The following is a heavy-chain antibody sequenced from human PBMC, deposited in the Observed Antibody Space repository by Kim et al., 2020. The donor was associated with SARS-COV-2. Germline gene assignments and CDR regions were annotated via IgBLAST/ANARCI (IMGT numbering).Heavy chain of an antibody. J-gene: IGHJ4*02. CDR2: ISYDGSNK. D-gene: IGHD6-13*01. V-gene: IGHV3-30*04. CDR3: ARSGVEAAEIIGY. CDR1: GFTFSSYA. Sequence: GGSLRLSCAASGFTFSSYAMHWVRQAPGKGLEWVAVISYDGSNKYYADSVKGRFTISRDNSKNTLYLQMNSLRAEDTAVYYCARSGVEAAEIIGYWGQGTLVTVSS.